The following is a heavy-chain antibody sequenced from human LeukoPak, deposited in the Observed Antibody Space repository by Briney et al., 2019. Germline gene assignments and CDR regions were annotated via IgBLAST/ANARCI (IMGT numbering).Heavy chain of an antibody. D-gene: IGHD2-15*01. J-gene: IGHJ4*02. CDR1: GFTFSNAW. V-gene: IGHV3-21*01. Sequence: GGSLRLSCAASGFTFSNAWMSWVRQAPGKGLEWVSSISGSSYYIYYADSVKGRFTISRDNAKNPLYLQMHSLRAEDTAVYYCVRDNPRCCGVVPANIDDYWGQGTLVTVSS. CDR2: ISGSSYYI. CDR3: VRDNPRCCGVVPANIDDY.